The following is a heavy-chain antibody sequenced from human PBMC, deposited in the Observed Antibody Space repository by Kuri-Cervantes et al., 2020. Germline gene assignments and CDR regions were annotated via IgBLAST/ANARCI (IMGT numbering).Heavy chain of an antibody. CDR3: ASSRRRGSGWSSAFDI. J-gene: IGHJ3*02. CDR2: INPNSGGT. CDR1: GYTFTGYY. Sequence: ASVKVSCKASGYTFTGYYMHWVRQAPGQGLEWMGWINPNSGGTNYAQKLQGRVTMTTDTSTSTAYMELRSLRSDDTAVYYCASSRRRGSGWSSAFDIWGQGTMVTVSS. D-gene: IGHD6-19*01. V-gene: IGHV1-2*02.